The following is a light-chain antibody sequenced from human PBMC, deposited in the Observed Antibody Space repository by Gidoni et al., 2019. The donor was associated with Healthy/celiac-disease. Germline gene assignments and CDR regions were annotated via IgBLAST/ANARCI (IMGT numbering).Light chain of an antibody. CDR1: QSISSY. J-gene: IGKJ4*01. CDR2: AAS. CDR3: QQSYSTPPLT. Sequence: DLQMTQSPSSLSASVGDRVTITCRASQSISSYLNWYQQKPGKAPKLLIYAASSLQSGVPSRCSGSGSGTDFTLTISSLQPEDFATYYCQQSYSTPPLTFGGGTKVEIK. V-gene: IGKV1-39*01.